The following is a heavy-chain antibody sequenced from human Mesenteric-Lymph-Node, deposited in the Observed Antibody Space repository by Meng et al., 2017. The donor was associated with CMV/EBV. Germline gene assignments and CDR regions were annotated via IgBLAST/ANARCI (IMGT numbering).Heavy chain of an antibody. CDR2: IYYSGST. Sequence: TLSLTCTVSGGSISSSSYYWGWIRQPPGKGLEWIGSIYYSGSTYYNPSLKSRVTISVDTSKNQFSLKLSSVTAADTAVYYCARDVVPTYYDFWSGVNWFDPWGQGTLVTVSS. D-gene: IGHD3-3*01. V-gene: IGHV4-39*07. CDR1: GGSISSSSYY. CDR3: ARDVVPTYYDFWSGVNWFDP. J-gene: IGHJ5*02.